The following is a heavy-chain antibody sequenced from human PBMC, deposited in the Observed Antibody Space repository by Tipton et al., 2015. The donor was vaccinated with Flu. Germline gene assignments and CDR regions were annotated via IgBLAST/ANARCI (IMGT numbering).Heavy chain of an antibody. CDR3: AREVDCGDPHAFDI. CDR2: ISYDGSNK. J-gene: IGHJ3*02. CDR1: GFTFSSYA. Sequence: SLRLSCAASGFTFSSYAMHWVRQAPGKGLEWVAVISYDGSNKYYADSVKGRFTISRDNSKNTLYLQMNSLRAEDTAVYYCAREVDCGDPHAFDIWGQGTMVTVSS. V-gene: IGHV3-30*04. D-gene: IGHD4-17*01.